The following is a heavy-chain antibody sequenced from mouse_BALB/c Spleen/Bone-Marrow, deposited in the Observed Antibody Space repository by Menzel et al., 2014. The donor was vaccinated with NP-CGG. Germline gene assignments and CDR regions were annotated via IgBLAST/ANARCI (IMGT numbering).Heavy chain of an antibody. CDR1: GFNIKDTY. V-gene: IGHV14-3*02. Sequence: DVQLQESGAELVKPGASVKLSCTASGFNIKDTYMHWVKQRPEQGLGWIGRIDPANGNTKYDPKFQGKATITADTSSNTTYLQLSSLTSEDTAVYYCATYYRYDRRFAYWGQGTLVTVSA. CDR2: IDPANGNT. J-gene: IGHJ3*01. CDR3: ATYYRYDRRFAY. D-gene: IGHD2-14*01.